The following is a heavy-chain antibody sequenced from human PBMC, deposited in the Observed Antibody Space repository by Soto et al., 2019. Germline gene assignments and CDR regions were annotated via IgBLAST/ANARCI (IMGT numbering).Heavy chain of an antibody. CDR3: AKDRLLYYYYYYMDV. CDR2: ISGSGGST. Sequence: ESVGGLVQPGGSLRLSCAASGFTFSSYAMSWVRQAPGKGLEWVSAISGSGGSTYYADSVKGRFTISRDNSKNTLYLQMNSLRAEDTAVYYCAKDRLLYYYYYYMDVWGKGTTVTVSS. V-gene: IGHV3-23*01. J-gene: IGHJ6*03. CDR1: GFTFSSYA. D-gene: IGHD2-15*01.